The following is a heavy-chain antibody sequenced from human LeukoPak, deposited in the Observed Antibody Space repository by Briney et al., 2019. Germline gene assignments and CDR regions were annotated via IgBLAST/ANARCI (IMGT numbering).Heavy chain of an antibody. J-gene: IGHJ3*02. CDR1: GGSVSSGSYY. CDR2: IYYSGST. D-gene: IGHD6-19*01. Sequence: PSETLSLTCTVSGGSVSSGSYYWSWIRQPPGKGLEWIGYIYYSGSTNYNPSLKSRVTISVDTSKNQFSLKLSSVTAADTAVYYCARDSIAVAGPGEAFGIWGQGTMVTVSS. CDR3: ARDSIAVAGPGEAFGI. V-gene: IGHV4-61*01.